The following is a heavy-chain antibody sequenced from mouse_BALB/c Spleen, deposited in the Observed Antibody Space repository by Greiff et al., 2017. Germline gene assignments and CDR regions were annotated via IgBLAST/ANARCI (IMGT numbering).Heavy chain of an antibody. CDR1: GFTFSSYA. J-gene: IGHJ2*01. V-gene: IGHV5-6-5*01. D-gene: IGHD3-3*01. CDR3: ARGRGLHFDY. CDR2: ISSGGST. Sequence: EVQVVESGGGLVKPGGSLKLSCAASGFTFSSYAMSWVRQTPEKRLEWVASISSGGSTYYPDSVKGRFTISRDNARNILYLQMSSLRSEDTAMYYCARGRGLHFDYWGQGTTLTVSS.